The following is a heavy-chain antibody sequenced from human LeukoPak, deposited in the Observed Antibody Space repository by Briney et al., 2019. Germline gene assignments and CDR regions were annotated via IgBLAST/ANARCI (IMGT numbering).Heavy chain of an antibody. V-gene: IGHV3-21*06. CDR3: ARDHNYAFDN. D-gene: IGHD1-1*01. Sequence: GGSLRLSCVASGFTFSSNAIDWVRQAPGKGLQWVAAISYGSDYIDYADSVKGRFTISRDNAKNSVYLQMNSLRVEDTAVYYCARDHNYAFDNWGQGTLVTVSS. J-gene: IGHJ4*02. CDR2: ISYGSDYI. CDR1: GFTFSSNA.